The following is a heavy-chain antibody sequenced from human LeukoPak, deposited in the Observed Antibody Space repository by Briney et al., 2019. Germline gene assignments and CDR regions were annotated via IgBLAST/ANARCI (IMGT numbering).Heavy chain of an antibody. CDR1: RYSISSGYY. D-gene: IGHD2-15*01. CDR3: ARVRSTLLYYFDY. CDR2: IYHTGGT. Sequence: SETLSLTCTVSRYSISSGYYWGWIRQPPGKGLEWIGSIYHTGGTYYNPSLKSRVTISADTSKNQFSLKLSSVTAADTAVYYCARVRSTLLYYFDYWGQGTLVTVSS. J-gene: IGHJ4*02. V-gene: IGHV4-38-2*02.